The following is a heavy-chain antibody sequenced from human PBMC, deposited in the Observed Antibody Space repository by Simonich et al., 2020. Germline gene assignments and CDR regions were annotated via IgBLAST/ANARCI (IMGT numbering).Heavy chain of an antibody. CDR3: ARTHRWYFDY. J-gene: IGHJ4*02. CDR1: GYTFTSYG. CDR2: ISAYNGNT. V-gene: IGHV1-18*01. D-gene: IGHD2-15*01. Sequence: QDQLVQSGAEVKKPGASVQDSSKASGYTFTSYGFSWVRQAPGQGLEWMGWISAYNGNTNDGQKLQGRVTMTTATSTSTAYMELRSLRSDDTAVYYCARTHRWYFDYWGQGTLVTVSS.